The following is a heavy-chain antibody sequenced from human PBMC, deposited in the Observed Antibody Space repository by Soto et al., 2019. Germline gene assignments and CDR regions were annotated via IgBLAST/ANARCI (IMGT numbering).Heavy chain of an antibody. Sequence: GGSLRLSCAASGFTFSSYWMSWVRQAPGKGLEWVANIKQDGSEKYYVDSVKGRFTISRDNAKNSLYLQMNSLRAEDTAVYYCASGRLPYYFDYLGQGTLVTVSS. CDR1: GFTFSSYW. CDR2: IKQDGSEK. D-gene: IGHD1-26*01. V-gene: IGHV3-7*01. J-gene: IGHJ4*02. CDR3: ASGRLPYYFDY.